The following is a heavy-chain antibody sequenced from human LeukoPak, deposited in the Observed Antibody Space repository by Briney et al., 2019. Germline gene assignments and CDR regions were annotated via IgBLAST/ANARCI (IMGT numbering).Heavy chain of an antibody. D-gene: IGHD2-2*01. CDR1: GGSFSGYY. Sequence: SETLSLTCAVYGGSFSGYYWSWLRQPPGKGLEWVGEINHSGSTNYNPSLKSRVTISVDTSKNQFSLKLSSVTAVDTAVYYCARGALWYQRDPFDYWGQGTLVTVSS. J-gene: IGHJ4*02. CDR2: INHSGST. CDR3: ARGALWYQRDPFDY. V-gene: IGHV4-34*01.